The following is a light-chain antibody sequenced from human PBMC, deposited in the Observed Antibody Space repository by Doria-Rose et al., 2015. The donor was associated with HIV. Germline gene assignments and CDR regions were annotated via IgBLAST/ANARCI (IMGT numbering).Light chain of an antibody. CDR2: RNN. V-gene: IGLV1-44*01. J-gene: IGLJ3*02. CDR1: NSNIESNT. CDR3: AAWDATLNGVV. Sequence: QSPSASASPGQRVTISCSGSNSNIESNTVNWYQQVPRTAPKLLIYRNNQRPSGVPDRFSGSQSGTSASLAISGLHSDDEADYYCAAWDATLNGVVIGGGTKLTVL.